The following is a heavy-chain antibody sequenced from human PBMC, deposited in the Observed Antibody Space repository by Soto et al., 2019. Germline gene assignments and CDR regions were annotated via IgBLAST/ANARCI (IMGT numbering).Heavy chain of an antibody. V-gene: IGHV3-23*01. J-gene: IGHJ6*02. D-gene: IGHD4-17*01. Sequence: GGSLRLSCAASGFTFSSYAMSWVRQAPGKGLEWVSAISGSGGSTYYADSVKGRFTISRDNSKNTLYLQMNSLRAEDTAVYYCAKRGPYGDYTFYYYYGMDVWGQGTTVTVSS. CDR3: AKRGPYGDYTFYYYYGMDV. CDR2: ISGSGGST. CDR1: GFTFSSYA.